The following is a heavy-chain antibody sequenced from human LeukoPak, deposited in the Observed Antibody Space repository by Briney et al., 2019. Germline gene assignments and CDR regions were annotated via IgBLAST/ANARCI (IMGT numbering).Heavy chain of an antibody. CDR2: ISGSGSST. J-gene: IGHJ3*01. D-gene: IGHD5-24*01. V-gene: IGHV3-23*01. CDR3: AKEMATIRAFDF. CDR1: GFTFSTYA. Sequence: GGSLRLSCAASGFTFSTYAMSWVRQAPGKGLEWVSVISGSGSSTYYADSVKGRFNISRDNYTLYLQMNSLRAEDTAVYYCAKEMATIRAFDFWGQGTMVTVSS.